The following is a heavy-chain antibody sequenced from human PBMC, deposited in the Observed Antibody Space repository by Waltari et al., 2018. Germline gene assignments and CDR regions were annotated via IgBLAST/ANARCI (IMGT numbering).Heavy chain of an antibody. CDR2: VTTNTVNA. CDR3: AREVAAAAKIVVNWCDR. D-gene: IGHD6-13*01. Sequence: QVQLVQSGSEWKKPGASVKVSCKAYGYSFTNYAINWVRQAPGQGLEWMGWVTTNTVNATYTQGFTRRFGFSLESSVRTAYLQINDLKAEDTAIYYGAREVAAAAKIVVNWCDRWGQGTQVTVSS. CDR1: GYSFTNYA. V-gene: IGHV7-4-1*02. J-gene: IGHJ5*02.